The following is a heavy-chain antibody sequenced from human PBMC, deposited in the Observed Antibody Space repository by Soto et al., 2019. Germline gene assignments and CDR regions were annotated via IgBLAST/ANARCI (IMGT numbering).Heavy chain of an antibody. Sequence: EVQLLESGGGLVQPGGSLRLSCTASGFNFRSYGMSWVRQAPGKGLEWVSGITASGGNTYYTDSVKGRFTISRDNSKNTLYLQMSGLRVEDTAVSHCAKSLMNAKEVWGQGTTVTVSS. V-gene: IGHV3-23*01. CDR1: GFNFRSYG. CDR2: ITASGGNT. D-gene: IGHD2-21*01. J-gene: IGHJ6*02. CDR3: AKSLMNAKEV.